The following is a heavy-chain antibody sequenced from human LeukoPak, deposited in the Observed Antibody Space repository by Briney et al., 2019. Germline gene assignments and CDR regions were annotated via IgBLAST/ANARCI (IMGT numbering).Heavy chain of an antibody. Sequence: PGRSLRLSCAASGFIFSVYGMHWVRQSPGKGLEWVAVIWNDGSNKYYADSVKGRFTISRDNSKNTLFLQRSSLRAEDTAVYYCARASGSYDYLGQGNLVTVSS. CDR1: GFIFSVYG. CDR3: ARASGSYDY. J-gene: IGHJ4*02. CDR2: IWNDGSNK. D-gene: IGHD1-26*01. V-gene: IGHV3-33*01.